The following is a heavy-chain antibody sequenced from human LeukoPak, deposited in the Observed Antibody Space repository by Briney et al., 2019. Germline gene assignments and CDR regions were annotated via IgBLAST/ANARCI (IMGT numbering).Heavy chain of an antibody. CDR1: GFTFSSYG. D-gene: IGHD1-1*01. CDR2: IRYDGSNK. J-gene: IGHJ6*03. CDR3: VRHNLYIEPQTLDYYYYMDV. Sequence: GGSLRLSCAASGFTFSSYGMHWVRQAPGKGLEWVAFIRYDGSNKYYADSVKGRFTISRDNAKNSLYLQMNSLRDEDTAVYYCVRHNLYIEPQTLDYYYYMDVWGKGTTVTVSS. V-gene: IGHV3-30*02.